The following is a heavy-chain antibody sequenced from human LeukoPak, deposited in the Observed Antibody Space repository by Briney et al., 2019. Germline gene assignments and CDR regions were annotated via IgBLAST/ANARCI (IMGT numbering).Heavy chain of an antibody. D-gene: IGHD2-15*01. CDR1: GYTVSSFG. V-gene: IGHV1-18*01. CDR3: ARGGGYCSGGSCYEFDY. J-gene: IGHJ4*02. CDR2: ISAYNGDT. Sequence: ASVKVSCKASGYTVSSFGISWVRQAPGQGLEWMGWISAYNGDTNYAQKLQGRVTMTTDTSTSTAYMELRSLRSDDTAVYYCARGGGYCSGGSCYEFDYWGQGTLVTVSS.